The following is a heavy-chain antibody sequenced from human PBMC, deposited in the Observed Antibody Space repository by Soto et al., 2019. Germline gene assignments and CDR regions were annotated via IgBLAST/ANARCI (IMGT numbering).Heavy chain of an antibody. V-gene: IGHV3-23*01. D-gene: IGHD2-15*01. J-gene: IGHJ6*02. CDR2: ISGSGGST. CDR1: GFTFSSYA. Sequence: GGSLRLSCAASGFTFSSYAMSWVRQAPGKGLEWVSAISGSGGSTYYADSVKGRFTISRDNSKNTLYLQMNSLRAEDTAVYYCAKGIVVDGNYYYYGMDVWGQGTTVTVSS. CDR3: AKGIVVDGNYYYYGMDV.